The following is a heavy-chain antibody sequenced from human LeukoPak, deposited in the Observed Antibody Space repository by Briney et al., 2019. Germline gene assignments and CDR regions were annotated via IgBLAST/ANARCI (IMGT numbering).Heavy chain of an antibody. V-gene: IGHV4-59*02. CDR3: ARWVGSGWYYFDY. D-gene: IGHD6-19*01. CDR2: IFHSGTT. Sequence: SETLSLTCTVSGGSVSSDYWSWIRQPPGKGLEWIGYIFHSGTTYYNHSLKSRVTISVDTPKKQFSLKLSSVTAADTAVYYCARWVGSGWYYFDYWGQGSLVTVSS. CDR1: GGSVSSDY. J-gene: IGHJ4*02.